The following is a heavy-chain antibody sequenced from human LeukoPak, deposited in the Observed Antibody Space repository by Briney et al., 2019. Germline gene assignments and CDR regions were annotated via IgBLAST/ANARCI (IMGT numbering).Heavy chain of an antibody. CDR3: ARGYGSGSCLDY. CDR2: IKKDGSEM. D-gene: IGHD3-10*01. V-gene: IGHV3-7*01. J-gene: IGHJ4*02. CDR1: GLAFSSYW. Sequence: GGSLRLSCAASGLAFSSYWMSWVRQAPGKGLEWVANIKKDGSEMYYVDSVKGRFTVSRDNARNFLYLQMNSLRVEDTAVYYCARGYGSGSCLDYWGQGRLVSVSS.